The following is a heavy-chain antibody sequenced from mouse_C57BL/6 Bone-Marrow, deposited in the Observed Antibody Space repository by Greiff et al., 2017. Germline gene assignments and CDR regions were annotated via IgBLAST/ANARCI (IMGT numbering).Heavy chain of an antibody. CDR1: GYTFTSYT. D-gene: IGHD2-2*01. J-gene: IGHJ4*01. V-gene: IGHV1-4*01. CDR3: ARGGIWLRRAYYAMDY. Sequence: QVQLQQSGAELARPGASVKMSCKASGYTFTSYTMHWVNQRPGQGLEWIGYINPSSGYTKYNQKFKDKATLTADKSSSTAYMQLSSLTSEDSAVYYCARGGIWLRRAYYAMDYWGQGTSVTVSS. CDR2: INPSSGYT.